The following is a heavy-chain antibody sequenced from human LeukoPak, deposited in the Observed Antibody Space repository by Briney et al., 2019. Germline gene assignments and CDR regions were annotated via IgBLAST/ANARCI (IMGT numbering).Heavy chain of an antibody. D-gene: IGHD6-19*01. CDR3: ARVSSIGWNYFDK. V-gene: IGHV4-59*01. CDR1: GDSISDYY. CDR2: IDYSGST. J-gene: IGHJ4*02. Sequence: SETLSLTCTVSGDSISDYYWSWIRQPPGKGLEWIGYIDYSGSTNYNPSLKSRVTISVDTSKNQISLKLRSVTAADTAVYYCARVSSIGWNYFDKWGQGTLVTVSS.